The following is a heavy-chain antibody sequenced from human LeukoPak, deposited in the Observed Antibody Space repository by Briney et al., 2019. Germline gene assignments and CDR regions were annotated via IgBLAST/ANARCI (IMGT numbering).Heavy chain of an antibody. J-gene: IGHJ3*02. V-gene: IGHV3-33*01. CDR1: RFTFSSYG. Sequence: PGGSLRLSCAASRFTFSSYGMHWVRQAPGKGLEWVAVIWYDGSNKYYADSVKGRSTISRDNSKNTLYLQMNSLRAEDTAVYYCARDLNYGDDAFDIWGQGTMVTVSS. CDR3: ARDLNYGDDAFDI. CDR2: IWYDGSNK. D-gene: IGHD4-17*01.